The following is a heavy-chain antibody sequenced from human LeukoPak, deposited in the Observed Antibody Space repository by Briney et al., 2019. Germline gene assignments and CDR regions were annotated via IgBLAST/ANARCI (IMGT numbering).Heavy chain of an antibody. V-gene: IGHV1-69*04. Sequence: GASVKVSWKASGGTFSSYAISWVRQAPGQGLGWMGRIIPIFGIANYAQKFQGRVTITADKSTSTAYMELSSLRSEDTAVYYCARSSPTVTTEDWGQGTLVTVSS. D-gene: IGHD4-17*01. CDR1: GGTFSSYA. J-gene: IGHJ4*02. CDR3: ARSSPTVTTED. CDR2: IIPIFGIA.